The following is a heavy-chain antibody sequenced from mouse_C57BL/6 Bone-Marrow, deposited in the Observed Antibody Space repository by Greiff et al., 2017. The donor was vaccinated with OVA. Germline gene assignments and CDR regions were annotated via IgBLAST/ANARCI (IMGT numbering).Heavy chain of an antibody. CDR1: GFNIKNTY. D-gene: IGHD1-1*01. CDR2: IDPANGNT. CDR3: ARDPTVVAFRNY. Sequence: EVKLMESVAELVRPGASVKLSCTASGFNIKNTYMHWVKQRPEQGLEWIGRIDPANGNTKYAPKFQGKATITADTSSNTAYLQLSSLTSEDTAIYYCARDPTVVAFRNYWGQGTTLTVSS. V-gene: IGHV14-3*01. J-gene: IGHJ2*01.